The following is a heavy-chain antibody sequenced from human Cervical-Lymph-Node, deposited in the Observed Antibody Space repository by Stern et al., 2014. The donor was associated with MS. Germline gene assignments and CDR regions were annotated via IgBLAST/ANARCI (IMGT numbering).Heavy chain of an antibody. D-gene: IGHD1-26*01. CDR2: ISYDGSNK. CDR1: GFTFSTYA. Sequence: QVKLVESGGGVVQPGTSLRLSCSASGFTFSTYAMHWVRQAPGKGLEWVAVISYDGSNKHFAESVQGRFTISRDNSKNTVDLQMSSLRPEDTAVYYCARVLVGRTDFHYYYGLDVWGQGTTVTVSS. V-gene: IGHV3-30-3*01. J-gene: IGHJ6*02. CDR3: ARVLVGRTDFHYYYGLDV.